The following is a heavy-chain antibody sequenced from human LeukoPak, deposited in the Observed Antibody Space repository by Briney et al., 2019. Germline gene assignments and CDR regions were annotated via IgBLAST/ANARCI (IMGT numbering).Heavy chain of an antibody. D-gene: IGHD3-22*01. CDR3: ASDYYDSSGYPLPFDY. J-gene: IGHJ4*02. CDR1: GGSISSSSYY. CDR2: IYYSGST. V-gene: IGHV4-39*01. Sequence: SETLSLTCTVSGGSISSSSYYWGWIRQPPGKGLEWIGSIYYSGSTYYNPSLKSRVTISVDTSKNQFSLKLSSVPAADTAVYYCASDYYDSSGYPLPFDYWGQGTLVTVSS.